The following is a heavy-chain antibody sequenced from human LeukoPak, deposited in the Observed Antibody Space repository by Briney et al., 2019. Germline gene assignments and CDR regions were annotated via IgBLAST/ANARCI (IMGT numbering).Heavy chain of an antibody. J-gene: IGHJ6*03. CDR2: INPNSGGT. D-gene: IGHD2-2*01. CDR3: ARAIVVVPAALYYMDV. CDR1: GYTFTGYY. Sequence: ASVKVSCKASGYTFTGYYMHWVRQAPGQGLEWMGWINPNSGGTNYAQKFQGRVTMTRDTSISTAYMELSSLRSDDTAVYYCARAIVVVPAALYYMDVWDKGTTVTVSS. V-gene: IGHV1-2*02.